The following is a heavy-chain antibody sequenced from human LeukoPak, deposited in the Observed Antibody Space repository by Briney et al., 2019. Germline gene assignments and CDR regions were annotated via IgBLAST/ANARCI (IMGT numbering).Heavy chain of an antibody. Sequence: ASVKVSCKASGYTFTSYDINWVRQATGQGLEWMGWMNPNSGNTGYAQKFQGRVTMTRNTSISTAYMELSSLRSEDTAVYYCARGQDSSWYYYHYMDVWGKGTTVTVSS. D-gene: IGHD6-13*01. CDR3: ARGQDSSWYYYHYMDV. V-gene: IGHV1-8*01. CDR2: MNPNSGNT. CDR1: GYTFTSYD. J-gene: IGHJ6*03.